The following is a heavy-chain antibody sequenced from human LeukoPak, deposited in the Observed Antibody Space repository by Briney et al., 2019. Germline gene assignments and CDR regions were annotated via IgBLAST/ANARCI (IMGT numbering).Heavy chain of an antibody. V-gene: IGHV4-39*01. J-gene: IGHJ5*02. CDR3: ARLLYDRSGYYWFDP. Sequence: SETLSLTCTVSGGSISSSSAYWGWIRQPPGKGLEWIGSIYYSKNTYYNPSLKSRVTISADTSKNQFSLTLGSVSATDTAVYYCARLLYDRSGYYWFDPWGQGTLVTVSS. CDR1: GGSISSSSAY. D-gene: IGHD3-22*01. CDR2: IYYSKNT.